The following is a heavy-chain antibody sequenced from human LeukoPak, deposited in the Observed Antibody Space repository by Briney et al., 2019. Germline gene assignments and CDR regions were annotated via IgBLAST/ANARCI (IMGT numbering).Heavy chain of an antibody. CDR1: SGSISSGGYY. J-gene: IGHJ4*02. CDR2: IYYSGST. V-gene: IGHV4-31*03. D-gene: IGHD3-10*01. Sequence: SETLSLTRTVSSGSISSGGYYWSWIRQHPGKGLEWIGYIYYSGSTYYNPSLKSRVTISVDTSKNQFSLKLSSVTAADTAVYYGARHGVVREFINPPDYWGQGTLVTVSS. CDR3: ARHGVVREFINPPDY.